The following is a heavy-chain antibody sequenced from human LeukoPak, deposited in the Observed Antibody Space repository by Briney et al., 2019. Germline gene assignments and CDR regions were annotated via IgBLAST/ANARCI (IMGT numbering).Heavy chain of an antibody. CDR1: GYTSTSYG. Sequence: ASVKVSCMASGYTSTSYGICWVRQAPGQGLEWMGWISAYNGNTNYAQKLQGRVTMTTDTSTSTAYMELRSLRSDDTAVYYCARSTSISNPAGYWGQAAMVTLSS. CDR3: ARSTSISNPAGY. J-gene: IGHJ4*02. V-gene: IGHV1-18*01. CDR2: ISAYNGNT. D-gene: IGHD3-3*02.